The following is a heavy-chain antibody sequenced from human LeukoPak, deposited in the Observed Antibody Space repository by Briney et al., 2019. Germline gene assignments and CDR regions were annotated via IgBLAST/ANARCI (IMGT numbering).Heavy chain of an antibody. D-gene: IGHD3-3*01. Sequence: SETLSLTCTVSGGSISSYYWSWIRQPPGKGLEWIGYIYYSGSTNYNPSLKSRVTISVDTSKNQFSLKLSSVTAADMAVYYCASANYDFWSGYYTGPFDYWGQGTLVTVSS. CDR3: ASANYDFWSGYYTGPFDY. CDR1: GGSISSYY. V-gene: IGHV4-59*01. J-gene: IGHJ4*02. CDR2: IYYSGST.